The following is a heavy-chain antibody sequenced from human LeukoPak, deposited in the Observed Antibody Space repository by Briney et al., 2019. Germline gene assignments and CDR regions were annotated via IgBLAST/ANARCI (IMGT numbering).Heavy chain of an antibody. Sequence: ASVKVSCKASGYTFTSYYMHWVRQAPGQGLEWMGIINPSGGSTSYAQKFQGRVTMTRDTSTSTVYMELSSLRSDDTAVYYCARDDYDFWSGYYGENFDYWGQGTLVTVSS. CDR2: INPSGGST. D-gene: IGHD3-3*01. CDR3: ARDDYDFWSGYYGENFDY. V-gene: IGHV1-46*01. J-gene: IGHJ4*02. CDR1: GYTFTSYY.